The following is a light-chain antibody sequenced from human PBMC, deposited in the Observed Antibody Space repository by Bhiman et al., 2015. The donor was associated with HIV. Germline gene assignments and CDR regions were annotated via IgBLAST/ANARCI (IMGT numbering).Light chain of an antibody. CDR2: DSN. CDR1: SSNIGNNY. V-gene: IGLV1-51*01. Sequence: QSVLTQPPSVSAAPGQKVTISCSGSSSNIGNNYVSWYQQLPGTAPKLLIYDSNKRPSGVPARFSGSKSGNTASLTVSGLQDEDEADYYCSSYGGTTNWGAFGGGTKLTVL. CDR3: SSYGGTTNWGA. J-gene: IGLJ2*01.